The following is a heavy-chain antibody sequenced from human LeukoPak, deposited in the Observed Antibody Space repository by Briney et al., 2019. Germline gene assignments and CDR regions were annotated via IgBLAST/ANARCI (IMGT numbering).Heavy chain of an antibody. CDR1: GFTFSSYA. Sequence: GRSLRLSCAASGFTFSSYAMHWVRQAPGKGLEWVAVISYDGSNKYYADSVKGRFTISRDNSKNTLYLQMNSLRAEDTAVYYCAKGTSRLSSSPNDYWGQGTLVTVSS. V-gene: IGHV3-30*04. J-gene: IGHJ4*02. D-gene: IGHD2-21*01. CDR3: AKGTSRLSSSPNDY. CDR2: ISYDGSNK.